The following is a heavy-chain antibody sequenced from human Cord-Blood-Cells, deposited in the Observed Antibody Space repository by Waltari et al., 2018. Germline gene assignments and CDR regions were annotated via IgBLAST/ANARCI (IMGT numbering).Heavy chain of an antibody. CDR1: GCSLRSGGSY. V-gene: IGHV4-31*03. CDR3: ARNGLDGSGSYFDY. Sequence: QVQLPDSGPGLVKPSQTLSLNCTVSGCSLRSGGSYWSWTRQHPGKGLEWIGYIYYSGSTYYNPSLKSRVTISVDTSKNQFSLKLSSVTAADTAVYYCARNGLDGSGSYFDYWGQGTLVTVSS. CDR2: IYYSGST. D-gene: IGHD3-10*01. J-gene: IGHJ4*02.